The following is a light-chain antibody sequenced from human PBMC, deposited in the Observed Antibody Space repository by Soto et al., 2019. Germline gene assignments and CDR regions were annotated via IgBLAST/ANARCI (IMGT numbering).Light chain of an antibody. Sequence: TLSVSPGERATLSCRASQSVSSNLAWYQQKPAQAPRLLIYGASTRATGIPARFSGSGSGTEFTLTISSLQSEDFAVYYCQQYNNWPPLFGGGTKVDIK. CDR2: GAS. J-gene: IGKJ4*01. CDR3: QQYNNWPPL. CDR1: QSVSSN. V-gene: IGKV3-15*01.